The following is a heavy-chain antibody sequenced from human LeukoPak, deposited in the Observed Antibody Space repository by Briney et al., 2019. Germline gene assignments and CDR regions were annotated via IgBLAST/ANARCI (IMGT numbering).Heavy chain of an antibody. CDR1: AYTFTSYD. CDR3: SNIMSTV. J-gene: IGHJ4*02. Sequence: ASVKVSCKASAYTFTSYDINWVRQATGQGLEWMGWTNPNSGNTGYAQKFQGKVTMTRTTAISKAYMELRSLRHRATDADYYSNIMSTVWGQGTLVTVSS. CDR2: TNPNSGNT. V-gene: IGHV1-8*01. D-gene: IGHD4-11*01.